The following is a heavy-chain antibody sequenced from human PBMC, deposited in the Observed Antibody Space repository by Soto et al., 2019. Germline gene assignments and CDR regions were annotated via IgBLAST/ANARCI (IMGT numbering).Heavy chain of an antibody. CDR3: GKGNSKWGTGEAFDI. V-gene: IGHV3-23*01. D-gene: IGHD7-27*01. CDR2: ISGTGGST. J-gene: IGHJ3*02. CDR1: GFTFNNYA. Sequence: TGGSLRLSCAASGFTFNNYALNWVRQAPGKGLEWVSSISGTGGSTFYAGSAKGRFTISRDNSKNTLFLQMTSLRAEDTAVYYCGKGNSKWGTGEAFDIWGQGTMVTVSS.